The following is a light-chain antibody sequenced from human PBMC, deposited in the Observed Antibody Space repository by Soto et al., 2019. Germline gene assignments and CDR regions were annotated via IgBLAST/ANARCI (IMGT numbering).Light chain of an antibody. CDR3: QQYGSSPPWT. CDR2: GAS. V-gene: IGKV3-20*01. Sequence: EIVLTQSPGTLSLSPGEGATLSCRASQSVTSSYLVWFQQKPGQAPRLLIYGASSRATGIPDRFSGSGSGTDFTLSISRLEPEDFAVYYCQQYGSSPPWTFGQGTKVEIK. J-gene: IGKJ1*01. CDR1: QSVTSSY.